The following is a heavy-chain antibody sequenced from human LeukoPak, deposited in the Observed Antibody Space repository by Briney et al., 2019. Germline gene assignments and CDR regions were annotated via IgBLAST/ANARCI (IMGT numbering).Heavy chain of an antibody. CDR1: GFTFSTYE. Sequence: GGSLRLSCAASGFTFSTYEMNWVRQAPGKGPEWVSSIRSSGTTMFYADSVKGRFTISRDNAKNSLYLQMNSLRAEDTAIYYCARGRGCSGTSCYFDYWGQGTLVTVSS. CDR2: IRSSGTTM. J-gene: IGHJ4*02. D-gene: IGHD2-2*01. V-gene: IGHV3-48*03. CDR3: ARGRGCSGTSCYFDY.